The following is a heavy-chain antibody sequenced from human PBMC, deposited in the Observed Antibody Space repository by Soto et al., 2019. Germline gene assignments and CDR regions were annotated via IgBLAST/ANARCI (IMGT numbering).Heavy chain of an antibody. Sequence: QVQLVQSGAEVKKPESSVKVSCKAPRGTFSTYAISWVRQAPGQGLEWMGGIIPMFGTANYAQRFQGRVTINADESTNTVYMELSSLRSEDTAVYFCASGIQLWLRRINTGYSGWGQGTLVTVSS. CDR1: RGTFSTYA. V-gene: IGHV1-69*12. J-gene: IGHJ4*02. D-gene: IGHD5-18*01. CDR2: IIPMFGTA. CDR3: ASGIQLWLRRINTGYSG.